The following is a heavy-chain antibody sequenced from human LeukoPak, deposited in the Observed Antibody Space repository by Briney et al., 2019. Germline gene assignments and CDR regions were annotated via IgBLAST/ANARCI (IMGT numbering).Heavy chain of an antibody. J-gene: IGHJ4*02. CDR1: GGSISNYY. D-gene: IGHD1-26*01. Sequence: SETLSLTCTVSGGSISNYYRTWIRQPPGKGLEWIGYIYYSGSTNYNPSLKSRVTISVDTSKNQFSLKLSSVTAADTAVYYCARGIVGPTYFDYWGQGTLVTVSS. CDR2: IYYSGST. CDR3: ARGIVGPTYFDY. V-gene: IGHV4-59*12.